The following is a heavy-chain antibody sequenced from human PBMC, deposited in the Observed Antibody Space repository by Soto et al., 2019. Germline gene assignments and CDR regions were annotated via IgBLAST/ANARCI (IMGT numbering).Heavy chain of an antibody. Sequence: ESLKISCKGSGYSFTSYWIGWVRQMPGKGLEWMGVIYPGDSDTRYSPSFQGQVTISADKSISTAYLQWSSLKASDTAMYYCARHGVCIGATTPYGMYVCAQRTTVPVS. CDR1: GYSFTSYW. D-gene: IGHD6-6*01. J-gene: IGHJ6*02. CDR2: IYPGDSDT. V-gene: IGHV5-51*01. CDR3: ARHGVCIGATTPYGMYV.